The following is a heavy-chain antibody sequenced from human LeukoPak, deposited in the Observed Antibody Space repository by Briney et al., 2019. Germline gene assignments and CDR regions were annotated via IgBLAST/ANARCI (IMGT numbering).Heavy chain of an antibody. CDR3: AKANSVTIFGVISPVDY. D-gene: IGHD3-3*01. V-gene: IGHV3-23*01. CDR1: GFTFSSYA. J-gene: IGHJ4*02. Sequence: GGSLRLSCAASGFTFSSYAMSWVRQAPGKGLEWVSTISDSGGSTYYADSVKGRFTISRDNSKNTLYLQMNSLRAEDTAVYYCAKANSVTIFGVISPVDYWGQGTLVTVSS. CDR2: ISDSGGST.